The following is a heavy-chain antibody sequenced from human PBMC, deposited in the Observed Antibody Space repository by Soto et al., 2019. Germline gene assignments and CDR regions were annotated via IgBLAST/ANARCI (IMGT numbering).Heavy chain of an antibody. J-gene: IGHJ4*02. D-gene: IGHD6-13*01. CDR1: GFTFSSNW. CDR3: ARGSSIWYVSFDY. V-gene: IGHV3-74*01. Sequence: GGSLRLSCAASGFTFSSNWMHWVRQAPGKGLVWVSRINSDGSITSYADSVKGQFTISRDNAKNTLYLQMTSLRAEDTAVYYCARGSSIWYVSFDYWGQGILVTVSS. CDR2: INSDGSIT.